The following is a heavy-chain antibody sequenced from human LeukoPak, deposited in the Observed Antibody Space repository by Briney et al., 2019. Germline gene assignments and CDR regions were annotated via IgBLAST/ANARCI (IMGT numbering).Heavy chain of an antibody. V-gene: IGHV3-23*01. CDR1: GFTLSSYA. Sequence: GGSLRLSCAASGFTLSSYAMSWVRQAPGKGLEWVSAISGSGGSTYYADSVKGRFTISRDNSKNTLYLQINSLRVEDTAVYYCANIGSTYSSGWDYWGQGALVTVSS. CDR3: ANIGSTYSSGWDY. CDR2: ISGSGGST. J-gene: IGHJ4*02. D-gene: IGHD6-19*01.